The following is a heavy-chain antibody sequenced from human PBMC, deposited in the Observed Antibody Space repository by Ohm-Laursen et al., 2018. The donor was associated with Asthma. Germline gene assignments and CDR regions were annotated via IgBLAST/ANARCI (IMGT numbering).Heavy chain of an antibody. D-gene: IGHD3-10*01. CDR1: GFTFRNYA. CDR2: ISLGGGST. V-gene: IGHV3-23*01. CDR3: AKSKNPGVGAFDI. Sequence: SLRLSCTASGFTFRNYAMTWVRQAPGKGLEWVSTISLGGGSTYYADSVKGRFTISRDNSKNTLYLQMNSLRAEDTAVYYCAKSKNPGVGAFDIWGQGTMVTVSS. J-gene: IGHJ3*02.